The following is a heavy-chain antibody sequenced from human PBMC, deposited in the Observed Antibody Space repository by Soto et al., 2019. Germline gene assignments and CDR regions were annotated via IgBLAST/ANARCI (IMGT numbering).Heavy chain of an antibody. J-gene: IGHJ3*02. CDR1: GFTFSSYA. CDR3: ARVGRYYYDSSGYYGAFDI. V-gene: IGHV1-69*01. D-gene: IGHD3-22*01. Sequence: VQLVESGGGLVKPGGSLRLSCAASGFTFSSYAISWVRQAPGQGLEWMGGIIPIFGTANYAQKFQGRVTITADESTSTAYMELSSLRSEDTAVYYCARVGRYYYDSSGYYGAFDIWGQGTMVTVSS. CDR2: IIPIFGTA.